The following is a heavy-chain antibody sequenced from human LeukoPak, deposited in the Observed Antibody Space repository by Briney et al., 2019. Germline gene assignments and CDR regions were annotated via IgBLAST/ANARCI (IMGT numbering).Heavy chain of an antibody. D-gene: IGHD3-9*01. CDR2: ISAYNGNT. J-gene: IGHJ4*02. CDR1: GYTFTSYG. Sequence: ASVKVSCKASGYTFTSYGISWVRQAPGQGLEWMGWISAYNGNTNYEQKLQGRVTMTTDTSTSTVYTGLRSLRSDDTAVYYCARDTWYDILTGSNFDYWGQGTLVTVSS. CDR3: ARDTWYDILTGSNFDY. V-gene: IGHV1-18*01.